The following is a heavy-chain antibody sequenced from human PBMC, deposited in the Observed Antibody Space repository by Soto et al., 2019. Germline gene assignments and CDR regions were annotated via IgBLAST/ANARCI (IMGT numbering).Heavy chain of an antibody. CDR1: GGSVSSQSHY. Sequence: PSETLSLTCTLSGGSVSSQSHYWSWIRQTPGKGLEWIGYISYSGSTDYNPSLKSRVTISGDTSKNQFSLKVSSVTAADTAVYYCARGTSWQLPFDPWGQGTLVTVSS. D-gene: IGHD6-13*01. J-gene: IGHJ5*02. V-gene: IGHV4-61*01. CDR2: ISYSGST. CDR3: ARGTSWQLPFDP.